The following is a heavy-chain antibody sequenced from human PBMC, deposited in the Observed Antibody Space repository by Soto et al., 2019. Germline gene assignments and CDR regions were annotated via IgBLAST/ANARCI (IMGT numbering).Heavy chain of an antibody. CDR3: ARIRRYCSGAGCYSTLDF. CDR1: GFSLSTSGMC. D-gene: IGHD2-15*01. V-gene: IGHV2-70*11. J-gene: IGHJ4*02. CDR2: IDWDDDK. Sequence: SGPTLVNPTQTLTLTCTFSGFSLSTSGMCVTWIRQPPGKALEWLARIDWDDDKYHNTSLKTRLTISKDTSKNQVVLTMTSMDPVDTATYYCARIRRYCSGAGCYSTLDFWGQGTRVTVSS.